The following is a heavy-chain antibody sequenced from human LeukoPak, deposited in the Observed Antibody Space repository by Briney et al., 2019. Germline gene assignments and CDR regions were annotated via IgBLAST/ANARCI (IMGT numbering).Heavy chain of an antibody. D-gene: IGHD3-9*01. CDR2: IYYSGST. J-gene: IGHJ4*02. CDR3: ARWAHYDILTGSKIVGYYFDY. V-gene: IGHV4-59*01. Sequence: SETLSLTCTVSGGSISSYYWSWIRQPPGKGLEWIRYIYYSGSTNYNPSLKSRVTISVDTSKNQFSLKLSSVTAADTAVYYCARWAHYDILTGSKIVGYYFDYWGQGTLVTVSS. CDR1: GGSISSYY.